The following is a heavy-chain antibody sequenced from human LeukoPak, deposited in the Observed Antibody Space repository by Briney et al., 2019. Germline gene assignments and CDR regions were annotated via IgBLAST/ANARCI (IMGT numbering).Heavy chain of an antibody. CDR3: ARGRSGSYGFFDY. V-gene: IGHV3-74*03. J-gene: IGHJ4*02. Sequence: PGGSLRLSCERSGVTFSTAWMHWVRQAPGKGLVWVSRFDSDGSRVTYAESVKGRFTISRDKAKNTVYLQMNSLRAEDTAVYYCARGRSGSYGFFDYWSLGNLVTVSS. D-gene: IGHD3-10*01. CDR2: FDSDGSRV. CDR1: GVTFSTAW.